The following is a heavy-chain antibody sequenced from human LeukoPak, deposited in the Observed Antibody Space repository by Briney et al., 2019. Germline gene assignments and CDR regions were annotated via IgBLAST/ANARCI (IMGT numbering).Heavy chain of an antibody. CDR3: AKDRVWFGEGTVYGMDV. V-gene: IGHV3-30*02. CDR1: GFTFSSYG. J-gene: IGHJ6*02. CDR2: IRYDGSNK. Sequence: GGSLRLSCAASGFTFSSYGMHWVRQAPGKGLEWVAFIRYDGSNKDYADSVKGRFTISRDNSKDTLYLQTNSLRAEDTAVYYCAKDRVWFGEGTVYGMDVWGQGTTVTVSS. D-gene: IGHD3-10*01.